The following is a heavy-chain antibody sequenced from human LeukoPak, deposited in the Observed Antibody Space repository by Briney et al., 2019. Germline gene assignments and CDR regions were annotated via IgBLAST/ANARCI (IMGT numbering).Heavy chain of an antibody. CDR3: ARDICDY. CDR1: GFTFSSYE. D-gene: IGHD3-9*01. CDR2: ISSGGYTI. V-gene: IGHV3-48*03. J-gene: IGHJ4*02. Sequence: GGSLRLSCAASGFTFSSYEMNWVRQAPGKGLERVSYISSGGYTIYYADSVKGRFTISRDNAKNSLYLRMNSLRAEDTAIYYCARDICDYWGQGTLVTVSS.